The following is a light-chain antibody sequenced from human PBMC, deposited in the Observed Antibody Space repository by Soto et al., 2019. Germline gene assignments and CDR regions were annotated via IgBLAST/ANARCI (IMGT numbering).Light chain of an antibody. CDR1: SSDVGTYNF. Sequence: QSALTQPASVSGSPGQSITISCTGTSSDVGTYNFVSWYQHHPGKAPKLIIFDVRDRPSGISSRFSGSKSGNTASLTISGLQAADEADYYCTSYTGRNTPVVFGGGTKVTVL. V-gene: IGLV2-14*03. CDR3: TSYTGRNTPVV. CDR2: DVR. J-gene: IGLJ2*01.